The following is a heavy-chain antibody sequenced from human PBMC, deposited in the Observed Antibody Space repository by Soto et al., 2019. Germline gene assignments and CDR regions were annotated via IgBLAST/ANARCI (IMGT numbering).Heavy chain of an antibody. CDR3: ARGMQGSRYFDL. Sequence: EVQLVESGGGLVQPGGSLRLSCAGSGFVFSSYWMHWVRQVPGKGLVWVSRITNDGSSTTYADSVNGRFTISRDNAKNKLYLQMNSRGAEDTAVYYCARGMQGSRYFDLWGSGTLVPVSS. V-gene: IGHV3-74*01. CDR2: ITNDGSST. CDR1: GFVFSSYW. J-gene: IGHJ2*01.